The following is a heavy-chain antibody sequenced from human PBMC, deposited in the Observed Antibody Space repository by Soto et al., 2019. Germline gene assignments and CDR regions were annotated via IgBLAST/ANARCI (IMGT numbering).Heavy chain of an antibody. CDR1: GFTFSNYD. CDR3: ARGNTSSWYPLDS. D-gene: IGHD6-13*01. CDR2: IGRAGDT. Sequence: PGGSLRLSCATSGFTFSNYDMHWVRQPTGKGLEWVSAIGRAGDTYYPASVKGRFTISRENAKNFLYLQMNSVRAGDTGVYYCARGNTSSWYPLDSWGQGTLVTVS. V-gene: IGHV3-13*01. J-gene: IGHJ4*02.